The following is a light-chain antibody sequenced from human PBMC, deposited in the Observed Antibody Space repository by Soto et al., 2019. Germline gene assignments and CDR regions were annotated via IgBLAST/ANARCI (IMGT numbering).Light chain of an antibody. J-gene: IGLJ2*01. V-gene: IGLV1-40*01. CDR1: SSNIGAGYD. CDR2: SYS. CDR3: QSYDTRLRVV. Sequence: QSVLTQPPSVSGAPGQRVTISCTGSSSNIGAGYDIHWYQQLPGTAPKVLIYSYSNRPSGVPDRFSGSKSGTSASLAIAGLQAEDEADYYCQSYDTRLRVVFGGGTKVTVL.